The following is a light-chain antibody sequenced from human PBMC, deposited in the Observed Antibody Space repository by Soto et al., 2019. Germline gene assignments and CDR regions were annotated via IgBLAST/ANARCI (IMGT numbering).Light chain of an antibody. CDR3: QQRKIWPPLT. V-gene: IGKV3-11*01. Sequence: EVVLTQSPATLSLSPGERATLSCRASQNIDIYLAWYQQKPGQAPRLLIYDASNRATGIPARFIGSGSGTDFTLTISSLDPDDFAVYYCQQRKIWPPLTFGQGTRLDI. J-gene: IGKJ5*01. CDR1: QNIDIY. CDR2: DAS.